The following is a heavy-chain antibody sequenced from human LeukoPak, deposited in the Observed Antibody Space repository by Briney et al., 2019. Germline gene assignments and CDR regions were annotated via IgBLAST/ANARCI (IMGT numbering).Heavy chain of an antibody. Sequence: ASGKVSCKPSGYTFTTYGISWVRQAAGQCLELMGWSDTYNGNTNYAQRLQGRVTMTTDTSTSTAYMELRSLRSDDTAMYHCAREYCSGGSCFLPDYWGQGTLVIVSS. CDR3: AREYCSGGSCFLPDY. CDR2: SDTYNGNT. J-gene: IGHJ4*02. D-gene: IGHD2-15*01. CDR1: GYTFTTYG. V-gene: IGHV1-18*01.